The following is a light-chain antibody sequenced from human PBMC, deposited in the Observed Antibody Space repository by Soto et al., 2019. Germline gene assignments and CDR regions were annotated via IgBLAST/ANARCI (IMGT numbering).Light chain of an antibody. CDR3: QQFFNYPWT. CDR1: QTVSTW. Sequence: DIQMTQSPSSLSASVGDRVAITFRASQTVSTWLAWYQQKPGTAPRLLIYGASSLNSGVPSRFSGSGSGTEFTLSISSLQPDDFATYYCQQFFNYPWTFGQGTKVDIK. J-gene: IGKJ1*01. CDR2: GAS. V-gene: IGKV1-5*01.